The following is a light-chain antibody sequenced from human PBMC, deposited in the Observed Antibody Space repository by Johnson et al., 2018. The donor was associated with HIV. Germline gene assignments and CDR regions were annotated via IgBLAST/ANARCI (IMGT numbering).Light chain of an antibody. Sequence: QSVLTQPPSVSAAPGQKVTISCSGSSSNIGNNDVSWYQQLPGTAPKLLIYDNNKRPSGIPDRFSGSKSGTSATLGITTLQTGDEADYYCGTLDSSLTSGGIFGTGTKVTVL. V-gene: IGLV1-51*01. CDR2: DNN. CDR3: GTLDSSLTSGGI. CDR1: SSNIGNND. J-gene: IGLJ1*01.